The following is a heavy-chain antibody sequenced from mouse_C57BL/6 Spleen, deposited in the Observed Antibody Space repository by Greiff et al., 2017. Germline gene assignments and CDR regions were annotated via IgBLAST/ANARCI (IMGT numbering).Heavy chain of an antibody. Sequence: QVQLKQPGAELVMPGASVKLSCKASGYTFTSYWMHWVKQRPGQGLEWIGEIDPSDSYTNYNQKFKGKSTLTVDKSSSPAYMQLSSLTSEDSAVYYCASLSTGYFDYWGQGTTLTVSS. CDR1: GYTFTSYW. V-gene: IGHV1-69*01. CDR2: IDPSDSYT. J-gene: IGHJ2*01. D-gene: IGHD2-1*01. CDR3: ASLSTGYFDY.